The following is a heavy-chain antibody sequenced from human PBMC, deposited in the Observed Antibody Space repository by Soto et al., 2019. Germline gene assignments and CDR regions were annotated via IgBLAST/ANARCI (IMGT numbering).Heavy chain of an antibody. CDR1: GFTFDDYA. CDR3: AKDNQGHPVHAFDI. V-gene: IGHV3-9*01. CDR2: ISWNSGSI. J-gene: IGHJ3*02. D-gene: IGHD2-2*01. Sequence: EVQLVESGGGLVQPGRSLRLSCAASGFTFDDYAIHWVRQAPGKGLEWVSGISWNSGSIGYADSVKGRFTISRDNAKNSLYLQMNSLRAEDTALYYCAKDNQGHPVHAFDIWGQGTMVTVSS.